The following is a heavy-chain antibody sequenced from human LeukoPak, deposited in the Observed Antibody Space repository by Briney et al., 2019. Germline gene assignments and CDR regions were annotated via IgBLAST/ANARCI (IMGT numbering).Heavy chain of an antibody. CDR3: ARDRGGTSSYGMDI. D-gene: IGHD2-2*01. J-gene: IGHJ6*04. Sequence: GRSLRLSCAASGFTFSSYAMHWVRQAPGKGLEWVAVISYDGSNKYYADSVKGRFTISRDNSKNTLYLQMNSLRAEDTAVYYCARDRGGTSSYGMDIWGKGTTVTVSS. CDR2: ISYDGSNK. CDR1: GFTFSSYA. V-gene: IGHV3-30*04.